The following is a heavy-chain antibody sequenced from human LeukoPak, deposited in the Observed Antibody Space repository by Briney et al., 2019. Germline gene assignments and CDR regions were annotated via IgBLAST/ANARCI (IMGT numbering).Heavy chain of an antibody. CDR3: AKVLRGNIVGDYFDY. D-gene: IGHD3-22*01. V-gene: IGHV4-4*02. Sequence: SETLSLTCAVSGGSISSSNWWSWVRQPLGKGLEWIGEIYHSGSTNYNPSLKSRVTISVDKSKNQFSLKLSSVTAADTAVYYCAKVLRGNIVGDYFDYWGRGTLVTVSS. CDR2: IYHSGST. J-gene: IGHJ4*02. CDR1: GGSISSSNW.